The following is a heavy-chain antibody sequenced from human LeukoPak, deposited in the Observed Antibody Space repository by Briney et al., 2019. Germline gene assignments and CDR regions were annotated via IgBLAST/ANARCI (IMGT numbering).Heavy chain of an antibody. CDR3: ARAGFMVLPDDY. CDR1: GDSISSTSYY. J-gene: IGHJ4*02. CDR2: IYYSGST. V-gene: IGHV4-61*05. Sequence: SETLSLTCIVSGDSISSTSYYWAWIRQPPGKGLEWIGYIYYSGSTNYNPSLKSRVTISVDTSKNQFSLKLSSVTAADTAVYYCARAGFMVLPDDYWGQGTLVTVSS. D-gene: IGHD4/OR15-4a*01.